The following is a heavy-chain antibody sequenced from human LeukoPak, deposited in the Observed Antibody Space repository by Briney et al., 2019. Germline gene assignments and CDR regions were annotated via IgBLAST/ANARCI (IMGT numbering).Heavy chain of an antibody. CDR2: INPNSGGT. V-gene: IGHV1-2*02. CDR1: GYTFTGYY. D-gene: IGHD6-13*01. J-gene: IGHJ5*02. Sequence: ASVKVSRKASGYTFTGYYMHWVRQAPGQGLEWMGWINPNSGGTNYAQKFQGRVTMTRDTSISTAYMELSRLRSDDTAVYYCARDTIAAAGTGFDPWGQGTLVTVSS. CDR3: ARDTIAAAGTGFDP.